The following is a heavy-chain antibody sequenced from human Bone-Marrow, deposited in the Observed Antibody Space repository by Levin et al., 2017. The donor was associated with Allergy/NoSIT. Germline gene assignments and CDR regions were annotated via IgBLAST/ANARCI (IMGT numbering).Heavy chain of an antibody. CDR3: ARDMVLSGSFDY. V-gene: IGHV1-24*01. CDR2: FDPEDGDL. D-gene: IGHD3-22*01. CDR1: GYTLTELS. Sequence: GASVKVSCKVSGYTLTELSMHWVRQAPGKGPEWMGGFDPEDGDLIYAQKFQGRVIVTEDKSTNTAYMELSSLRSEDTAVYYCARDMVLSGSFDYWGPGTQVTVSS. J-gene: IGHJ4*02.